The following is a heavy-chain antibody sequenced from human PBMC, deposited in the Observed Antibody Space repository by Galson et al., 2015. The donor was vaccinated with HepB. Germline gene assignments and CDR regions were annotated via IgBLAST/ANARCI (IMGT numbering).Heavy chain of an antibody. V-gene: IGHV1-24*01. J-gene: IGHJ6*02. D-gene: IGHD3-10*01. Sequence: SVKVSCKVSGYTLTELSMHWVRQAPGKGLEWMGGFDPEDGETIYAQKFQGRVTMTEETSTDTAYMELSSLRSEDTAVYYCATDNRYYGSGGYQGIGTWYYYYGMDVWGQGTTVTVSS. CDR2: FDPEDGET. CDR1: GYTLTELS. CDR3: ATDNRYYGSGGYQGIGTWYYYYGMDV.